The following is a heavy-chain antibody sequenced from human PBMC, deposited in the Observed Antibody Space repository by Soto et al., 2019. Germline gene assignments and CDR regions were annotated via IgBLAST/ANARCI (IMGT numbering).Heavy chain of an antibody. CDR2: INHSGST. V-gene: IGHV4-34*01. J-gene: IGHJ4*02. D-gene: IGHD7-27*01. Sequence: SETLSLTCAVYGGSFSGYYWSWIRQPPGKGLEWIGEINHSGSTNYNPSLKSRVTISVDTSKNQFSLKLSSVTAADTAVYYCARRTGASSHFDYWGQGTLVTVSS. CDR3: ARRTGASSHFDY. CDR1: GGSFSGYY.